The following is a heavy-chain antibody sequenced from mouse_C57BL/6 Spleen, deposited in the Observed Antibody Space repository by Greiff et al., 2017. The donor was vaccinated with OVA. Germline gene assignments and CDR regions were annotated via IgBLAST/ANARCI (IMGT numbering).Heavy chain of an antibody. Sequence: QVHVKQPGAELVKPGASVKLSCKASGYTFTSYWMHWVKQRPGQGLEWIGMIHPNSGSTNYNEKFKSKATLTVDKSSSTAYMQLSSLTSEDSAVYYCAPYDQRAMDYWGQGTSVTVSS. CDR1: GYTFTSYW. J-gene: IGHJ4*01. D-gene: IGHD2-3*01. CDR3: APYDQRAMDY. CDR2: IHPNSGST. V-gene: IGHV1-64*01.